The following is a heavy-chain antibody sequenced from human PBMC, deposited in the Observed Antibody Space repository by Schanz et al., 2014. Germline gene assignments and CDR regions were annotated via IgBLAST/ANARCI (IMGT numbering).Heavy chain of an antibody. CDR2: INHSGST. CDR3: ARGPLNHDYSNL. V-gene: IGHV4-34*01. D-gene: IGHD4-4*01. J-gene: IGHJ4*02. CDR1: GGSFSGYY. Sequence: QVQLQESGPALVKPSETLSLTCAVYGGSFSGYYWSWIRQPPGKGLEWIGEINHSGSTNYNPSLKSRVTKSVDTSKNQFSLRLSSVPAADTAVYYCARGPLNHDYSNLWGQGTLVSVSS.